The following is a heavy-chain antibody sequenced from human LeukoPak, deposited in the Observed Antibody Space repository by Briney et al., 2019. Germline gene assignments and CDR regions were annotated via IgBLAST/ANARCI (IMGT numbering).Heavy chain of an antibody. CDR3: ARDSTYGDYDY. CDR1: GFTFSYHT. Sequence: GGSLRLSCAASGFTFSYHTMHWVRQAPGKGLEWVSSISSTSNYIYYADSVKGRFTISRDNAKNSLCLQMNSLRAEDTAVFYCARDSTYGDYDYWGQGTLVTVSS. J-gene: IGHJ4*02. V-gene: IGHV3-21*01. D-gene: IGHD4-17*01. CDR2: ISSTSNYI.